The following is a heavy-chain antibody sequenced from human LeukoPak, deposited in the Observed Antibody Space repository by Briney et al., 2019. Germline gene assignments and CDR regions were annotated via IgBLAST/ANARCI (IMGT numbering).Heavy chain of an antibody. D-gene: IGHD7-27*01. CDR1: GFTFSSYG. V-gene: IGHV3-21*01. Sequence: PGGSLRLSCAASGFTFSSYGMNWVRQAPGKGLEWVSSISSSSRYIYYADSVKGRCTISRDNAKNSLYLQMNSLRAEDTAVYYCARANWAFDYWGQGTLVTVSS. J-gene: IGHJ4*02. CDR2: ISSSSRYI. CDR3: ARANWAFDY.